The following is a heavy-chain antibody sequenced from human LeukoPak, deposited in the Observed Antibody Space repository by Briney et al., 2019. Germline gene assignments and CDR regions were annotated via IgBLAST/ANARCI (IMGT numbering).Heavy chain of an antibody. CDR2: IYYSGST. J-gene: IGHJ5*02. Sequence: PSETLSLTCTVSGGSISSSSYYWGWIRQPPGKGLEWIGSIYYSGSTYYNPSLKSRVTISVDTSKNQFSLKLSSVTAADTAVYYCAKLSVVPAAAFNPWGQGTLVTVSS. V-gene: IGHV4-39*07. D-gene: IGHD2-2*01. CDR1: GGSISSSSYY. CDR3: AKLSVVPAAAFNP.